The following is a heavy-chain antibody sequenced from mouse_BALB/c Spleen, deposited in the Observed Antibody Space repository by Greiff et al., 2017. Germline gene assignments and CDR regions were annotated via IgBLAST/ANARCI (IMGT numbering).Heavy chain of an antibody. D-gene: IGHD1-1*01. CDR1: GYSITSGYY. V-gene: IGHV3-6*02. CDR3: ARDANYYGSSYSDY. Sequence: EVQLQESGPGLVKPSQSLSLTCSVTGYSITSGYYWNWIRQFPGNKLEWMGYISYDGSNNYNPSLKNRISITRDTSKNQFFLKLNSVTTEDTATYYGARDANYYGSSYSDYWGQGTTLTVSS. J-gene: IGHJ2*01. CDR2: ISYDGSN.